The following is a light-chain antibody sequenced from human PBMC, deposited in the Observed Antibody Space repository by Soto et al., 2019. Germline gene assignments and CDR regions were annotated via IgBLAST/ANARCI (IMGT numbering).Light chain of an antibody. CDR3: NSYTTGTTWV. V-gene: IGLV2-14*01. CDR1: TSDVGRYNY. CDR2: DVS. J-gene: IGLJ3*02. Sequence: QSVLTQPASVSGSPGQSITISCTGTTSDVGRYNYVSWHQQHPGKAPKLLIFDVSNRPSGVSDRFSGSKSGNTASLTISGLQAEDEADYYCNSYTTGTTWVFGGGTK.